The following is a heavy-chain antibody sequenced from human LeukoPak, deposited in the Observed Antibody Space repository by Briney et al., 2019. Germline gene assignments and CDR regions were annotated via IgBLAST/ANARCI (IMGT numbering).Heavy chain of an antibody. J-gene: IGHJ4*02. CDR2: IWFDGRET. CDR3: ARLRGGDGYKGGSLDS. Sequence: PGTSLRLSCTASGPSFSRHGMHWVRQAPGKGLEWLALIWFDGRETYYADSVKGRFTISRDNSRNTAHPQMDSLRVDDTAVYYCARLRGGDGYKGGSLDSWGQGTLVTVSS. CDR1: GPSFSRHG. D-gene: IGHD5-24*01. V-gene: IGHV3-33*01.